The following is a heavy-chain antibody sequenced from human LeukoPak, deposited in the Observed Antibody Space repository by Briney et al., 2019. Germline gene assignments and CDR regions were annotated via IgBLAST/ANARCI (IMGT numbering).Heavy chain of an antibody. CDR3: TSYYYYDSSSPIGLVRY. Sequence: GGSLRLSCAASGFTFSDSTMHWVRQASGKGLEWVGRIRNKANNYATTYAASVQGRLTISRDDSKNTAYLQMNSLKIEDTAMYYCTSYYYYDSSSPIGLVRYWGQGTLVTVSS. CDR1: GFTFSDST. J-gene: IGHJ4*02. D-gene: IGHD3-22*01. V-gene: IGHV3-73*01. CDR2: IRNKANNYAT.